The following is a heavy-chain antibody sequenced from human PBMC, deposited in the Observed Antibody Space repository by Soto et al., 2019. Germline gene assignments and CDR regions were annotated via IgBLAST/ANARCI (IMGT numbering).Heavy chain of an antibody. CDR1: GFTFSSYG. D-gene: IGHD3-9*01. CDR2: IWYDGSNK. CDR3: AGTDYDILTGSPYWGLDP. Sequence: PGGSLRLSCAASGFTFSSYGMHWVRQAPGKGLEWVAVIWYDGSNKYYADSVKGRFTISRDNSKNTLYLQMNSLRAEDTAVYYCAGTDYDILTGSPYWGLDPWGQGTLVTGSS. V-gene: IGHV3-33*01. J-gene: IGHJ5*02.